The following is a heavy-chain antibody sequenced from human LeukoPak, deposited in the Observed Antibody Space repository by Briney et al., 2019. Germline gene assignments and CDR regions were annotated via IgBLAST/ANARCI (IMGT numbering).Heavy chain of an antibody. CDR1: GGSISSYY. CDR3: AREQSSGYLYYFDY. V-gene: IGHV4-59*01. D-gene: IGHD3-22*01. CDR2: IYYSGST. Sequence: SETLSLTCTVSGGSISSYYWSWIRQPPGKGLEWIWYIYYSGSTNYNPSLKSRVTISVDTSKNQFSLKLSSVTAADTAVYYCAREQSSGYLYYFDYWGQGTLVTVSS. J-gene: IGHJ4*02.